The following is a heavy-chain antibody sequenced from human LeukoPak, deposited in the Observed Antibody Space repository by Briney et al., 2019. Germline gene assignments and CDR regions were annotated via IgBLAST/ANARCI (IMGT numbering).Heavy chain of an antibody. D-gene: IGHD6-6*01. J-gene: IGHJ4*02. CDR1: GFTFSSYE. CDR3: ARDQRYSSSSGGIDY. Sequence: GGSLRLSCAASGFTFSSYEMNWVRQAPGKGLEWVSYISSSGSTIYYADSVKGRFTISRDNAKNSLYLQMNSLRAEDTAVYCCARDQRYSSSSGGIDYWGQGTLVTVSS. V-gene: IGHV3-48*03. CDR2: ISSSGSTI.